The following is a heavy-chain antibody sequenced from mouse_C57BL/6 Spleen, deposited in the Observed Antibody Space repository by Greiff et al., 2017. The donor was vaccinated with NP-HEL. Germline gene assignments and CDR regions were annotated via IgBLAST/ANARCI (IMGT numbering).Heavy chain of an antibody. V-gene: IGHV14-4*01. D-gene: IGHD2-3*01. CDR2: IDPENGDT. CDR3: PTPDDYYVGYAMDY. CDR1: GFNIKDDY. Sequence: EVQLQQSGAELVRPGASVKLSCTASGFNIKDDYMHWVKQRPEQGLEWIGWIDPENGDTEYASKFQGKATITADTSSNTAYLQLSSLTSEDTAVYYCPTPDDYYVGYAMDYWGQGTSVTVSS. J-gene: IGHJ4*01.